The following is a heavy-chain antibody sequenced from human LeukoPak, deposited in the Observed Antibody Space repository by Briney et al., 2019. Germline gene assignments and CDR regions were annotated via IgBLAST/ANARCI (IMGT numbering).Heavy chain of an antibody. V-gene: IGHV3-66*01. D-gene: IGHD6-6*01. CDR2: IYSGGST. Sequence: GGSLRLSCAASGFTVSSNYMSWVRQAPGKGLEWVSVIYSGGSTYYADSVKGRFTISRDNAKNSLYLQMNSLRAEDTAVYYCARAYSSSSRPTKWGQGTLVTVSS. CDR3: ARAYSSSSRPTK. CDR1: GFTVSSNY. J-gene: IGHJ4*02.